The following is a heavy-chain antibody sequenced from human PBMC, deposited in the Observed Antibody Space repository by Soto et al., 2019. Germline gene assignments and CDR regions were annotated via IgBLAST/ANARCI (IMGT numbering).Heavy chain of an antibody. CDR3: ARVHSC. V-gene: IGHV4-30-2*01. Sequence: SETLSLTCAVSGGSISSGGYSWSWIRQPPGNGLEWIGYIYHSGSTYYNPSLKSRVTISVDRSKNQFSLKLSSVTAADTAVYYCARVHSCWGQGTLVTVSS. CDR2: IYHSGST. J-gene: IGHJ4*02. D-gene: IGHD2-15*01. CDR1: GGSISSGGYS.